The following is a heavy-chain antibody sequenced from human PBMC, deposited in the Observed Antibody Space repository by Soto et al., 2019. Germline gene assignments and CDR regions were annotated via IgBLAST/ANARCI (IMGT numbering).Heavy chain of an antibody. CDR1: GGSFSGYY. CDR2: INHSGST. V-gene: IGHV4-34*01. CDR3: ASTVTTFYYYYGMDV. D-gene: IGHD4-17*01. Sequence: QVQLQQWGAGLLKPSETLSLTCAVYGGSFSGYYWSWIRQPPGKGLEWIGEINHSGSTNYNPYLKSRVTISVDTSKNQFSLKLSSVTAADTAVYYCASTVTTFYYYYGMDVWGQGTTVTVSS. J-gene: IGHJ6*02.